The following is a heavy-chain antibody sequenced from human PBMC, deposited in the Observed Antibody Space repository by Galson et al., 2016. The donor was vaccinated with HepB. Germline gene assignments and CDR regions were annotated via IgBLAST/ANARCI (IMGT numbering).Heavy chain of an antibody. V-gene: IGHV3-11*01. J-gene: IGHJ6*02. D-gene: IGHD3-3*01. CDR3: ARNAIFGEMYKMDV. CDR1: GFKFSQFY. Sequence: SLRLSCAASGFKFSQFYITWFRQAPGKGLEWVSHISNSGSMESSADSVKARFTMSRDNAKNAVSLHMSSLRVEDTAVYYCARNAIFGEMYKMDVWGRGTTVIVSS. CDR2: ISNSGSME.